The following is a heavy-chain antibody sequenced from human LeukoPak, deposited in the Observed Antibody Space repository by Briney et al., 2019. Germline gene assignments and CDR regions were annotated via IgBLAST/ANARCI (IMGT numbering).Heavy chain of an antibody. CDR1: GFTVSSNY. V-gene: IGHV3-66*02. CDR2: IYSGGST. Sequence: GGSLRLSCAASGFTVSSNYMSWVRQAPGKGLEWVSVIYSGGSTYYADSVKGRFAISRDNSKNTLYLQINSLRAEDTAVYYCARASGYRIRAFDIWGQGTMVTVSS. J-gene: IGHJ3*02. CDR3: ARASGYRIRAFDI. D-gene: IGHD1-1*01.